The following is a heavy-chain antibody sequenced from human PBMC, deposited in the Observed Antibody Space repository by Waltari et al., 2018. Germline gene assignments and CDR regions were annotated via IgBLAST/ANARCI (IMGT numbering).Heavy chain of an antibody. Sequence: APGKGLEWVSVIYSGGSTYYADSVKGRFTISRDNSKNTLYLQMNSLRAEDTAVYYCAREVGYYWGDYVDYYYMDVWGKGTTVTVSS. CDR3: AREVGYYWGDYVDYYYMDV. V-gene: IGHV3-53*01. CDR2: IYSGGST. J-gene: IGHJ6*03. D-gene: IGHD4-17*01.